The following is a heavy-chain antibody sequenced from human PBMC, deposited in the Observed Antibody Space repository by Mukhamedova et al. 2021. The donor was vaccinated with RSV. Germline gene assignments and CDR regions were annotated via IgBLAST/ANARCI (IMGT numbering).Heavy chain of an antibody. D-gene: IGHD2-15*01. Sequence: AEYMGGRFTISRDNAKNTLYLQMNSLRAEDTAVYYCARDPPHGDCSGGSCYSEGGLDYWGQGTLVTVSS. V-gene: IGHV3-74*01. CDR3: ARDPPHGDCSGGSCYSEGGLDY. J-gene: IGHJ4*02.